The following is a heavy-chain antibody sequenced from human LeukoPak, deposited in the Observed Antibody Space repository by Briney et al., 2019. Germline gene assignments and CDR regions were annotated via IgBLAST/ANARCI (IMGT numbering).Heavy chain of an antibody. D-gene: IGHD2-15*01. V-gene: IGHV3-21*01. CDR3: ATEGYCSGGSCPYYFDY. CDR1: GFTFSSYS. J-gene: IGHJ4*02. Sequence: GGSLRLSCAASGFTFSSYSMNWVRQAPGKGLEWVSSISSSSSYIYYADSVKGRFTISRDNAKNSLYLQMNSLRAEDTAVYYCATEGYCSGGSCPYYFDYWGQGTLVTVSS. CDR2: ISSSSSYI.